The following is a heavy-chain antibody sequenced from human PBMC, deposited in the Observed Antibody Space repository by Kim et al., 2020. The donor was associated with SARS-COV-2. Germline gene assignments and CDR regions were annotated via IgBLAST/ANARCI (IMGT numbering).Heavy chain of an antibody. V-gene: IGHV3-15*01. CDR2: IKSKTDGGAT. J-gene: IGHJ3*02. Sequence: GGSLRLSCTASGFIFSDAWVSWVRQAPGKGLEWVGRIKSKTDGGATDYAAPVKGRFSISRDDLRDTLYLQMNSLKIEDTAVYYCTTVAGRESYAFDIWGQGTMVTVSS. CDR3: TTVAGRESYAFDI. CDR1: GFIFSDAW.